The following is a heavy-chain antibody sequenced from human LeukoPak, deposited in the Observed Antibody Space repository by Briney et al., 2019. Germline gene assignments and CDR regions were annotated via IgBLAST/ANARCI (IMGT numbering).Heavy chain of an antibody. D-gene: IGHD3-22*01. CDR1: GFTFSSYA. J-gene: IGHJ3*02. Sequence: PGGSLRLSCAASGFTFSSYAMSWVRQAPGKGLEWVSAISGSGGSTYYADSVKGRFTISRDNSKNTLYLQMNSLRAEDTAVYYCAKETPRDDYDSSGCSDAFDIWGQGTMVTVSS. V-gene: IGHV3-23*01. CDR3: AKETPRDDYDSSGCSDAFDI. CDR2: ISGSGGST.